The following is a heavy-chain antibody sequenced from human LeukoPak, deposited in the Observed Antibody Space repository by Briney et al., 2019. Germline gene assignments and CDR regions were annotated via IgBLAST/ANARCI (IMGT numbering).Heavy chain of an antibody. J-gene: IGHJ4*02. D-gene: IGHD2-2*01. CDR1: GGSFSGYY. CDR3: ARGGNIVVVPAAIPFDY. CDR2: INHSRST. V-gene: IGHV4-34*01. Sequence: PSETLSLTCAVYGGSFSGYYWSWIRQPPGKGLEWIGEINHSRSTNYNPSLKSRVTISVDTSKNQFSLKLSSVTAADTAVYYCARGGNIVVVPAAIPFDYWGQGTLVTVSS.